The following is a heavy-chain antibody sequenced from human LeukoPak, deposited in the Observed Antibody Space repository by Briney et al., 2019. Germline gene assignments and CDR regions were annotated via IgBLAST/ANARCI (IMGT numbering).Heavy chain of an antibody. CDR2: ISAYNGNT. CDR3: AREFSSSGNPLYYYGMDV. D-gene: IGHD6-13*01. Sequence: ASVKVSCKAPGYTFTSYGISWVRQAPGQGLEWMGWISAYNGNTNYAQKLQGRVTMTTDTSTSTAYMELRSLRSDDTAVYYCAREFSSSGNPLYYYGMDVWGQGTTVTVSS. CDR1: GYTFTSYG. V-gene: IGHV1-18*01. J-gene: IGHJ6*02.